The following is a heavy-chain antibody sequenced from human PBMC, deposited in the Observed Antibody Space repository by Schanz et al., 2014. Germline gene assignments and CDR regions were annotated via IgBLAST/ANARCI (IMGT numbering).Heavy chain of an antibody. CDR1: GFTFSTYG. CDR2: IAGDGGGP. V-gene: IGHV3-23*01. CDR3: ARGSGTFDS. D-gene: IGHD3-3*01. J-gene: IGHJ4*02. Sequence: VQLMESGGGVVQPGGSLRLSCAASGFTFSTYGMSWVRQAPGKGLEWVSVIAGDGGGPNYVDSVKGRFTISRDNSDNTLYLQMNNLRAEDTAVYYCARGSGTFDSWGQGTLVTVSS.